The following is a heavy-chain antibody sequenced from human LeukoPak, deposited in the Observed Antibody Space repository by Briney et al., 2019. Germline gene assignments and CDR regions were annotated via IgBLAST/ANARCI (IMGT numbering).Heavy chain of an antibody. CDR3: AKDSHWILFDD. J-gene: IGHJ4*02. CDR2: IGGSGIRT. V-gene: IGHV3-23*01. D-gene: IGHD2-2*03. Sequence: PAGSLRLSCSASGFTFTTYGMNWVRQAPGKGLEWVSGIGGSGIRTYYADSVKGRFTISRDNSKNTLYLQMNSLRDEDTAVYYCAKDSHWILFDDWGQGTLVTVSS. CDR1: GFTFTTYG.